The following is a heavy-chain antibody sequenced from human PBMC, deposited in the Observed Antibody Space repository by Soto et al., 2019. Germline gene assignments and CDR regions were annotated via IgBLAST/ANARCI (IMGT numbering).Heavy chain of an antibody. D-gene: IGHD3-9*01. CDR1: GFTFSSYA. J-gene: IGHJ4*02. CDR3: AKEGGLFLTGFGLLGY. CDR2: ISGSGGST. Sequence: EVQLLESGGGLVQPGGSLRLSCAVSGFTFSSYAMSWVRQAPGKGLEWASAISGSGGSTYYADSVKGRFTISRDNSKNTLYLQMNSLRAEDTAVYYCAKEGGLFLTGFGLLGYWGQGTLVTVSS. V-gene: IGHV3-23*01.